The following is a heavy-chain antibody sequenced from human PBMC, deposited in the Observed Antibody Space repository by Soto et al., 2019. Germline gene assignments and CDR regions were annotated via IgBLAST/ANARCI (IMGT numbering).Heavy chain of an antibody. V-gene: IGHV1-69*06. J-gene: IGHJ4*02. Sequence: ASVKVSGKTSGSTFSSSTISWVRQAPGQGLEWMGGIIPVFGTPNYAQKFQGRVTLIADKSTSTAYMELSNLSSEDTAVYFCARPANYVSGFSQWGQGTLVTVSS. D-gene: IGHD3-16*01. CDR2: IIPVFGTP. CDR1: GSTFSSST. CDR3: ARPANYVSGFSQ.